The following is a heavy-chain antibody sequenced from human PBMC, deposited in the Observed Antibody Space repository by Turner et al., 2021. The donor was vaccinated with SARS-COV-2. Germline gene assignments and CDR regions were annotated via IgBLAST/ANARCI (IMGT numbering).Heavy chain of an antibody. J-gene: IGHJ4*02. CDR1: GFTFSNYA. CDR2: ISYDGSNK. V-gene: IGHV3-30-3*01. D-gene: IGHD2-2*01. CDR3: ARDREDCSSTSCYEAD. Sequence: QVQLVECGGGVVQPGGSLRLSCAAYGFTFSNYATHWGRQAPGKGLEWVEVISYDGSNKYYADSVKGGFTISRDNSKNTLYLQMNSLRAEDTAVYYCARDREDCSSTSCYEADWGQGTLVTVSS.